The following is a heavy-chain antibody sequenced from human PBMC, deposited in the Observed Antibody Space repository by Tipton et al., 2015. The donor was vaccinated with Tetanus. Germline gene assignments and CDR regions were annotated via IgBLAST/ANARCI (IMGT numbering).Heavy chain of an antibody. Sequence: SLRLSCAASGFTFSSYAMSWVRQAPGEGLEWVSAISRSGGSTYYADSVKGRFTISIDNYKNTLYLQMNSLRAEDTAVYYCDADKMVVAATPHWGQGSLVTVSS. J-gene: IGHJ4*02. CDR3: DADKMVVAATPH. V-gene: IGHV3-23*01. CDR1: GFTFSSYA. D-gene: IGHD2-15*01. CDR2: ISRSGGST.